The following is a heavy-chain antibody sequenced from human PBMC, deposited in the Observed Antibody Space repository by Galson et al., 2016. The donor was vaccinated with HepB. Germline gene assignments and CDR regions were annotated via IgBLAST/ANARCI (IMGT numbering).Heavy chain of an antibody. CDR1: GDSVSSDGAA. J-gene: IGHJ5*02. V-gene: IGHV6-1*01. Sequence: CAISGDSVSSDGAAWNWIRQPPSRGLEWLGRTYYRSKWYNAYALSVKSRITINPDTSKNQFSLQLNSVTPEDTAVYYCARAEANWDGGGGNWFDPWGQGTLVTVSS. CDR2: TYYRSKWYN. D-gene: IGHD7-27*01. CDR3: ARAEANWDGGGGNWFDP.